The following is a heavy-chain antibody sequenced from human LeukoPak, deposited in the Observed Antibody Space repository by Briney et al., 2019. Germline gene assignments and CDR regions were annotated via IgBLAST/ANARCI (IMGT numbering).Heavy chain of an antibody. CDR1: GYTFTDYY. J-gene: IGHJ6*03. V-gene: IGHV1-2*02. CDR2: INPNSGDT. D-gene: IGHD2-15*01. Sequence: ASVKVSCKASGYTFTDYYINWVRQAPGQGLEWIGWINPNSGDTNYAQKFQDRVTMTRDTSISTAYMELSRLRSDDTAVYYCARSYCSGGSCYVGYYYYMDVWGKGTTVTISS. CDR3: ARSYCSGGSCYVGYYYYMDV.